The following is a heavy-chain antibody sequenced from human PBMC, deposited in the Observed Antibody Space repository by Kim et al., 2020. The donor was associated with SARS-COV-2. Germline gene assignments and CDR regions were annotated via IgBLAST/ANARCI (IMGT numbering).Heavy chain of an antibody. CDR2: IYTSGST. D-gene: IGHD4-17*01. V-gene: IGHV4-61*02. CDR1: GGSISSGSYY. Sequence: SETLSLTCTVSGGSISSGSYYWSWIRHPAGKGLEWIGRIYTSGSTNYNPSLKSRVTISVDTSKNQFSLKLSSVTAADTAVYYCARNVEDGDYTGYNWFDRCGEGTLVTVSS. CDR3: ARNVEDGDYTGYNWFDR. J-gene: IGHJ5*02.